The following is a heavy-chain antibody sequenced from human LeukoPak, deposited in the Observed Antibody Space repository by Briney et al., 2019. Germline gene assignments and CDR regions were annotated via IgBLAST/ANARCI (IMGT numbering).Heavy chain of an antibody. D-gene: IGHD3-16*01. Sequence: GGSLRLSCAASGFTFSSYAMHWVRQAPGKGLEWVAVISYDGSNKYYADSVKGRFTISRENAKNSLYLQMNSLRAGDTAVYYCARVRWGSYYIDYWGQGTLVTVSS. CDR1: GFTFSSYA. CDR2: ISYDGSNK. J-gene: IGHJ4*02. V-gene: IGHV3-30*14. CDR3: ARVRWGSYYIDY.